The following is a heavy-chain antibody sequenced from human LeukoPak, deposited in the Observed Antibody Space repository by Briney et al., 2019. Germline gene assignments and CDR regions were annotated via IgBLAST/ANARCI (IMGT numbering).Heavy chain of an antibody. J-gene: IGHJ4*02. Sequence: GGSLRLSCAASGFTFRSYEMNWVRQAPGKGLEWVSYISISGSSMYYADSVKGRFTISRDNAKNSLSLQRNSLRAEDTAVYYCARAYGNFDYWGQGTLVTVSS. CDR1: GFTFRSYE. V-gene: IGHV3-48*03. D-gene: IGHD3-10*01. CDR3: ARAYGNFDY. CDR2: ISISGSSM.